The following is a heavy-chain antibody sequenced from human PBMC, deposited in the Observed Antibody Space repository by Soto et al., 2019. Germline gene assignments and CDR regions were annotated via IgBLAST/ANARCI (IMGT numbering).Heavy chain of an antibody. CDR3: ARFKVTAETFDI. Sequence: QVQLVQSGAEVKKPGSSVKVSCKASGGTFSSYTISWVRQAPGQGLEWMGRIIPILGIANYAQKFQGRVTITADKSTSTAYMELSSLRSEDTAVYYCARFKVTAETFDIWGQGTMVTVSS. CDR2: IIPILGIA. V-gene: IGHV1-69*02. CDR1: GGTFSSYT. J-gene: IGHJ3*02. D-gene: IGHD2-21*02.